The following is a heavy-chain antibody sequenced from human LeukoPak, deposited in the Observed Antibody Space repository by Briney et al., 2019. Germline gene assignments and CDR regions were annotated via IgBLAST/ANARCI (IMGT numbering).Heavy chain of an antibody. CDR2: ISSSSSYI. V-gene: IGHV3-21*01. J-gene: IGHJ4*02. Sequence: GGSLRLSCAASGFTFSSYSMNWVRQAPGKGLEWVSSISSSSSYIYYADSVKGRFTISRDNAKNSLYLQMNSLRAADTAVYHCARGRKPQLLRPPRGFDYWGQGTLVTVSS. CDR1: GFTFSSYS. CDR3: ARGRKPQLLRPPRGFDY. D-gene: IGHD2-2*01.